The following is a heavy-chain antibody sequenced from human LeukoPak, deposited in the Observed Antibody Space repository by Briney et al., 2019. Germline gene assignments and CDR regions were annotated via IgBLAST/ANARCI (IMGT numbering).Heavy chain of an antibody. CDR1: GGSISSSSYY. V-gene: IGHV4-39*07. D-gene: IGHD3-22*01. Sequence: SETLSLTCTVSGGSISSSSYYWGWIRQPPGKGQEWIGSIYYSGSTYYNPSLKSRVTISVDTSKNQFSLKLSSVTAADTAMYYCASYYYDSSGYTWYYFDYWGQGTLVTVSS. CDR3: ASYYYDSSGYTWYYFDY. J-gene: IGHJ4*02. CDR2: IYYSGST.